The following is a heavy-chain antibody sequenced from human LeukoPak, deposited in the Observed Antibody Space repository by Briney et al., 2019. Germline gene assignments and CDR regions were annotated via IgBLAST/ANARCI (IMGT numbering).Heavy chain of an antibody. Sequence: GGSLRLSCAASGFTLSSYGMGWVRQAPGKGLEWVSVISGSGGSIYYADSVKGRFTISRDNSKSTLYLQMNSLRVEDTAIYYCAREVFYKSGWYSLFGHWGQGTLVTVSS. CDR1: GFTLSSYG. D-gene: IGHD6-19*01. CDR2: ISGSGGSI. J-gene: IGHJ4*02. CDR3: AREVFYKSGWYSLFGH. V-gene: IGHV3-23*01.